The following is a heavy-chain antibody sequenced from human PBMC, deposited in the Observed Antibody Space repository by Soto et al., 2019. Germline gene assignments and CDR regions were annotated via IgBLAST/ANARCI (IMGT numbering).Heavy chain of an antibody. CDR3: ATTRVGPCSSSICFSGMFDGMDV. Sequence: QVQLVESGGGVVQPGRSLRLSCAASGFTISNYGMHWVRQAPGKGLEWVAVISYDGTITYYADSVKGRFTISRDNSKNTLYLQMNSLRTEDTAVYYCATTRVGPCSSSICFSGMFDGMDVWGQGTTVTVSS. V-gene: IGHV3-30-3*01. D-gene: IGHD2-2*01. J-gene: IGHJ6*02. CDR1: GFTISNYG. CDR2: ISYDGTIT.